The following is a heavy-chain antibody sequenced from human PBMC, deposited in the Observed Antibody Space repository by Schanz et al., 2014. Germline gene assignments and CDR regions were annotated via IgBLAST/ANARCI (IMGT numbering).Heavy chain of an antibody. V-gene: IGHV3-23*01. J-gene: IGHJ5*02. Sequence: EVQLLESGGGLVQPGGSLRLSCAASGFTFGDYAMTWVRQAPGKGLEWVSAINTGVNTYYADSVRGRFTMSRDNSKNTLYLQMNSLRAEDTAVYYCARPALWFGDNCFDPWGQGTLVTVSS. D-gene: IGHD3-10*01. CDR3: ARPALWFGDNCFDP. CDR2: INTGVNT. CDR1: GFTFGDYA.